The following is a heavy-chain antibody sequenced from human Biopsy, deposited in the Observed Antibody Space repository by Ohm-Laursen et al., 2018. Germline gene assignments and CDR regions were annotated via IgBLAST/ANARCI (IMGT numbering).Heavy chain of an antibody. CDR2: ISDIGSST. CDR1: GFTFSNYA. V-gene: IGHV3-23*01. CDR3: ARDRREHYQFDS. J-gene: IGHJ4*02. D-gene: IGHD1-26*01. Sequence: SLRLSCSASGFTFSNYAMTWVRQAPGKGLEWVSAISDIGSSTFYSDSVKGRLTISRDNSKNTVYLQMNSLRAEDTAVYYCARDRREHYQFDSWGQGTRVTVSS.